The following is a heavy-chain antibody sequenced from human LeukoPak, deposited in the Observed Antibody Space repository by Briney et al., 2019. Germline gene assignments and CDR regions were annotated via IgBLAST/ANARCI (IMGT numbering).Heavy chain of an antibody. CDR3: ATVAVAGTSGEGWFDP. Sequence: GGSLRLSCVVSGLTFRSHEMNWVRQAPGKGLEWVSYISASADTIYYTDSVKGRFTISRDNAKNSLFLQMNSLKVEDTAVYYCATVAVAGTSGEGWFDPWGQGTLVTVSS. D-gene: IGHD2-15*01. CDR1: GLTFRSHE. J-gene: IGHJ5*02. CDR2: ISASADTI. V-gene: IGHV3-48*03.